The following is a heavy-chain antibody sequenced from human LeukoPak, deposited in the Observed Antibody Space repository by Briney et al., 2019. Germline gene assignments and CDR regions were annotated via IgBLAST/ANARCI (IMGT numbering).Heavy chain of an antibody. J-gene: IGHJ4*02. CDR3: ARLGGRGPHVYFDY. CDR2: IYYSGST. Sequence: SETLSLTCTVSGGSISSYYWSWIRQPPGKGLEWIGYIYYSGSTNYNPSLKSRVTISVDTSKNQFSLKLSSVTAADTAVYYCARLGGRGPHVYFDYWGEGTLVTVPS. CDR1: GGSISSYY. D-gene: IGHD3-16*01. V-gene: IGHV4-59*08.